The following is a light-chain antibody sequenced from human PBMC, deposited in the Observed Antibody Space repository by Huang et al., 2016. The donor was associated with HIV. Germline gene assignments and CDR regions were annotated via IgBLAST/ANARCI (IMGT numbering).Light chain of an antibody. CDR1: EGIRSYY. V-gene: IGKV3-20*01. J-gene: IGKJ1*01. CDR3: QHYGPTPSWT. Sequence: EIVLTQSPGTLSLSPGERAALSCRASEGIRSYYVAWYQQKPGQAPRPLIYAASSRDTGIPDRFSGSGSGTDFTLTISRLEPEDFAVYYCQHYGPTPSWTFGQGTKVEIK. CDR2: AAS.